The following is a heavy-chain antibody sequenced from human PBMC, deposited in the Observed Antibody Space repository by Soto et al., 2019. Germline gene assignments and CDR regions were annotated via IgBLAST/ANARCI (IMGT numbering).Heavy chain of an antibody. CDR1: GYTFTSYG. CDR3: ARVRPDENAGGPFEAFER. V-gene: IGHV1-18*01. CDR2: ISAYNGNT. Sequence: ASVKVSCKASGYTFTSYGISWVRQAPGQGLEWMGWISAYNGNTNYAQKLQGRVTMTTDTSTSTAYMELRSLRSDDTAVYYCARVRPDENAGGPFEAFERWGQGTMVTVSS. J-gene: IGHJ3*01.